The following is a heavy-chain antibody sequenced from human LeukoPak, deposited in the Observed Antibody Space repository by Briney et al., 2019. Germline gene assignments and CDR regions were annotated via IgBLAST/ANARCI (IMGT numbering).Heavy chain of an antibody. Sequence: SQTLSLTCTVSGGSISSGGYYWGWIRQHPGKGLEWIGYIYYSGSTYYNPSLKSRVTISVDTSKTQFSLKLSSVTAADTAVYYCARDLRRRLPGAFDIWGQGTMVTVSS. CDR1: GGSISSGGYY. D-gene: IGHD4-17*01. J-gene: IGHJ3*02. CDR2: IYYSGST. V-gene: IGHV4-31*03. CDR3: ARDLRRRLPGAFDI.